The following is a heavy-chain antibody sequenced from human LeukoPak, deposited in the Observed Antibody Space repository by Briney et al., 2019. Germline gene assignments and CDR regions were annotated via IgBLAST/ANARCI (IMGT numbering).Heavy chain of an antibody. D-gene: IGHD1-26*01. CDR1: GGSISSTNC. Sequence: SETLALTCGVAGGSISSTNCGCWCRQPPGQLREWIGEISLTGETNYNPSLNGRVTMSLDKSRNQLSLKLTSVTAADTAIYYCSRESGAFCPFGYWGQGTLVTVPS. CDR3: SRESGAFCPFGY. J-gene: IGHJ4*02. V-gene: IGHV4-4*02. CDR2: ISLTGET.